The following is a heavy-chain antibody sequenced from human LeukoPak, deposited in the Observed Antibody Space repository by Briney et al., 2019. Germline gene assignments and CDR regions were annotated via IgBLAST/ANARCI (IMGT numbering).Heavy chain of an antibody. D-gene: IGHD2-2*03. Sequence: GGSLRLSCAASGFTFSSYAMSWVRQAPGKGLEWVSAISGSGGSTYYADSVKGRFTLSRDNSKNTLYLQMHSLRAEDTAVYYCARVLGMDIVVVPAAEDYWGQGTLVTVSS. CDR2: ISGSGGST. J-gene: IGHJ4*02. CDR1: GFTFSSYA. V-gene: IGHV3-23*01. CDR3: ARVLGMDIVVVPAAEDY.